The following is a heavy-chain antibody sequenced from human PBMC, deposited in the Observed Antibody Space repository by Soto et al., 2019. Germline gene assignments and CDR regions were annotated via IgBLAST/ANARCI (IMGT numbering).Heavy chain of an antibody. D-gene: IGHD3-10*02. CDR1: GATFANYW. J-gene: IGHJ5*01. CDR3: ARDVPHKWFDS. V-gene: IGHV3-74*01. Sequence: EVQLVESGGGLVQPGGSLRLSCEASGATFANYWMHWVRQAPGKGLVWVSRINNDGSDVTYADSVKGRFTASRDNAKNMVFLQMNSLRVEDTAVSYCARDVPHKWFDSWGQGTLVTVSS. CDR2: INNDGSDV.